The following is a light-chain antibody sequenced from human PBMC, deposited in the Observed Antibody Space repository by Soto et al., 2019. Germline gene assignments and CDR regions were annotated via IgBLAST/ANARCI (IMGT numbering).Light chain of an antibody. V-gene: IGKV3-20*01. CDR3: QQCGGTPRT. CDR2: AAS. Sequence: EIVLTQSPSTLSLSAGERATISCRASQSISSFYLGWYQQTPGQAPRLLIYAASSKAAGIPERFSGGGSGTDFTLTISSLEPEDFAAYYCQQCGGTPRTFGQGTKVEIK. CDR1: QSISSFY. J-gene: IGKJ1*01.